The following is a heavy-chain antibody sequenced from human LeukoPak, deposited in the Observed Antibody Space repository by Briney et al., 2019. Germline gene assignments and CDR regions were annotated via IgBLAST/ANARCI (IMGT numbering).Heavy chain of an antibody. CDR1: GFTFSSYW. J-gene: IGHJ6*02. CDR2: INSDGSST. Sequence: GGSLRLSCAASGFTFSSYWMHWVRQAPGKGLVRVSRINSDGSSTSYADSVKGRFTISRDNAKNTLYLQMNSLRAEDTAVYDCARGRPGYYYGMDVWGQGTTVTVSS. CDR3: ARGRPGYYYGMDV. D-gene: IGHD1-14*01. V-gene: IGHV3-74*01.